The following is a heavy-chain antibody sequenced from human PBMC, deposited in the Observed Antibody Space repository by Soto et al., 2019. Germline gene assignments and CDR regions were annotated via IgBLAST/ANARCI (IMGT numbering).Heavy chain of an antibody. Sequence: QVQLVQSGAEVKKPGSSVKVSCKASGGTFSSYTIRWVRQAPGQGLEWMGRIITILGIANYAQKFQGRVTITADKSTSTAYMELSTLISEDTAVYYCARFRGSYGMDVWGQGTTVTVSS. CDR3: ARFRGSYGMDV. CDR2: IITILGIA. J-gene: IGHJ6*02. D-gene: IGHD3-10*01. V-gene: IGHV1-69*02. CDR1: GGTFSSYT.